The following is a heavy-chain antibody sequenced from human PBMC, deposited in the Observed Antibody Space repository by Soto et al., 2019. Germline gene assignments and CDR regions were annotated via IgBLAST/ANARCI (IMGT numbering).Heavy chain of an antibody. CDR1: GFTFSSAG. J-gene: IGHJ4*02. V-gene: IGHV3-30*18. CDR3: AKDIKQQIGEIDS. Sequence: QVQLVESGGGVVQPGRSLRLSCADFGFTFSSAGMHWVRQAPGKGLEWVATISYDGANKNYADSVKGRFTISRDNPKNTLYLQMNSLRVEDTALYYCAKDIKQQIGEIDSWGQGTLVTVSS. D-gene: IGHD6-13*01. CDR2: ISYDGANK.